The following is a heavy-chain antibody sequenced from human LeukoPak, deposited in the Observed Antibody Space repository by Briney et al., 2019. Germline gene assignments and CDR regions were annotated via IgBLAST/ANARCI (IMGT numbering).Heavy chain of an antibody. CDR1: GGSVSGGSYY. CDR2: FYYTGST. V-gene: IGHV4-61*01. J-gene: IGHJ4*02. CDR3: ASGQFLVSNDY. D-gene: IGHD5/OR15-5a*01. Sequence: SETLSLTCTVSGGSVSGGSYYWSWIRQPPGKGLEWIGYFYYTGSTNYNPSLKSRVTISVDTSKNQFSLRLSSVTAADTAVYYCASGQFLVSNDYWGQGILVTVSS.